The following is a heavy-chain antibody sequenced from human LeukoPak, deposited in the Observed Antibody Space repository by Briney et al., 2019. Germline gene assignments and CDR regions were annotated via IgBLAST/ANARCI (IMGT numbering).Heavy chain of an antibody. Sequence: SQTLSLTCAISGDSVSSNSAAWNWIRQSPSRGLEWLGRTYYRSKWYNDYAVSVKSRITINPDTSKNQFSLQLNSVTPEDTAVYYCARSLYYYGSGSYYTDRPLFDAFDIWGQGTMVTVSS. V-gene: IGHV6-1*01. CDR1: GDSVSSNSAA. J-gene: IGHJ3*02. D-gene: IGHD3-10*01. CDR2: TYYRSKWYN. CDR3: ARSLYYYGSGSYYTDRPLFDAFDI.